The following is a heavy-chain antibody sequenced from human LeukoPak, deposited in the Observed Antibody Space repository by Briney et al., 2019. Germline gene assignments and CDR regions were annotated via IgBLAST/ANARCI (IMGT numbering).Heavy chain of an antibody. D-gene: IGHD2-15*01. CDR1: GGSISSSNW. CDR2: VYHSGST. Sequence: SGTLSLTCALSGGSISSSNWWSWVRQPPGKGLEWIGEVYHSGSTNYNPSLKSRVSISVDKSKNQFSLKLSSMTAADTAVYYCARARRVVVGAPYYFDYWGQGTLVTVSS. J-gene: IGHJ4*02. V-gene: IGHV4-4*02. CDR3: ARARRVVVGAPYYFDY.